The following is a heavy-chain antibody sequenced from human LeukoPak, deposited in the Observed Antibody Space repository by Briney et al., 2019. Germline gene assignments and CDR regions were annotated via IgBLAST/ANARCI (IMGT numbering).Heavy chain of an antibody. J-gene: IGHJ3*02. CDR1: GFTVSSNY. D-gene: IGHD3-10*01. Sequence: RGSLRLSCAASGFTVSSNYMSWVRQAPGKGLEWVSVIYSGGSTYYADSVKGRFTISRDNSKNTLYLQMNSLRAEDTAVYYCAREEYYGSGKNAFDIWGQGTMVTVSS. CDR2: IYSGGST. V-gene: IGHV3-53*01. CDR3: AREEYYGSGKNAFDI.